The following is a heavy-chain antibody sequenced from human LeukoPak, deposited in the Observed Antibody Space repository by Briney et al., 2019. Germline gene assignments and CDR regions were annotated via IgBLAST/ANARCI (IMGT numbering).Heavy chain of an antibody. J-gene: IGHJ4*02. CDR2: IYYSGST. CDR1: GGSISSGTYY. Sequence: SETLSLTCTVSGGSISSGTYYWSWIRQPAGKGLEWIGSIYYSGSTYYNPSLKSRVTISVDTSKNQFSLKLSSVTAADTAVYYCARGGQPLLGWGQGTLVTVSS. V-gene: IGHV4-39*07. D-gene: IGHD2-21*02. CDR3: ARGGQPLLG.